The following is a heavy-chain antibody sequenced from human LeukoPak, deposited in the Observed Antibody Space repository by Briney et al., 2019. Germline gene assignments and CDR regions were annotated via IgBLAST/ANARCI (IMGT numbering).Heavy chain of an antibody. V-gene: IGHV3-48*01. CDR3: ARDLAVSDY. CDR2: ISSSSSTI. J-gene: IGHJ4*02. CDR1: GFTFSSYS. Sequence: GGSLRLSCAASGFTFSSYSMNWVRRAPGKGLEWVSYISSSSSTIYYADSVKGRFTISRDNAKNSLYLQMNSLRAEDTAMYYCARDLAVSDYWGQGTLVTVSS.